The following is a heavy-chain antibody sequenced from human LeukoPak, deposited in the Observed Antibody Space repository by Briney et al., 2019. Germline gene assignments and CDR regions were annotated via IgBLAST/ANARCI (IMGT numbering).Heavy chain of an antibody. CDR1: GFNFDRYT. V-gene: IGHV3-43*01. CDR3: AKELDTMFFDY. Sequence: GGSLRLSCATPGFNFDRYTIHWVRQAPGKGLEWVSLAGWAGGTTYYSDSVRGRFTISRDSGKNSVYLQMNSLTTDDTAFYFCAKELDTMFFDYWGQGALVTVSS. D-gene: IGHD5-18*01. CDR2: AGWAGGTT. J-gene: IGHJ4*02.